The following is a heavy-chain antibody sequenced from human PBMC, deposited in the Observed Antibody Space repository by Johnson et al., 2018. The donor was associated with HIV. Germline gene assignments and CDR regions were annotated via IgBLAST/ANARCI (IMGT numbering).Heavy chain of an antibody. CDR1: GFTFSNYG. CDR2: ISYDGSNK. V-gene: IGHV3-30*03. J-gene: IGHJ3*02. Sequence: VQLVESWGGVVQPGRSLRLSCAASGFTFSNYGMHWVREGPGKGLEWVAVISYDGSNKYYADSVKGRFTISRDNSKNTLYLQMNSLRAEDTAVYYCARTPSLPGAFDIWGQGTMVTVSS. CDR3: ARTPSLPGAFDI.